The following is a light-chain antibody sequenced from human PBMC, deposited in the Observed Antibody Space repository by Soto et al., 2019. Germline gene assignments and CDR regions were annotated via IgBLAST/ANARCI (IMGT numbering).Light chain of an antibody. CDR3: SSYTSSSTLLYV. V-gene: IGLV2-14*01. Sequence: SALTQPASVSGSPGQSITISCTGTSSDVGGYNYVSWYQQHPGKAPKLMIYDVSNRPSGVSNSFSGSKSGNTASLTISGLQAEDEADYYCSSYTSSSTLLYVFGTGTKVTVL. J-gene: IGLJ1*01. CDR1: SSDVGGYNY. CDR2: DVS.